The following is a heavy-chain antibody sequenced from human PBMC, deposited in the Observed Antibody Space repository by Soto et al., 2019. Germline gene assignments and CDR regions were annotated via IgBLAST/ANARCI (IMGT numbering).Heavy chain of an antibody. J-gene: IGHJ4*02. V-gene: IGHV3-23*01. Sequence: EVQLLDSGGGLVQPGTSLRLSCAASGFTFSTYAMTWVRQAPGKGLEWVSSIRGSDGATYYADSVKGRFTISRDNSKNILYLQMNRLRGEDTAVYYCAKDLSDFRSPQDYWGQGTLVTVSS. CDR3: AKDLSDFRSPQDY. D-gene: IGHD3-3*01. CDR2: IRGSDGAT. CDR1: GFTFSTYA.